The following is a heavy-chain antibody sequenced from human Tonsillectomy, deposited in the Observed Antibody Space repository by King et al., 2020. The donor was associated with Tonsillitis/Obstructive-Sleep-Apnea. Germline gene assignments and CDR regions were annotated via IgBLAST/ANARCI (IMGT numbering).Heavy chain of an antibody. J-gene: IGHJ4*02. D-gene: IGHD3-22*01. CDR2: IYYSGST. CDR1: GGSISSYY. Sequence: MQLQESGPGLVKPSETLSLTCTVSGGSISSYYWSWIRQPPGKGLEWIGYIYYSGSTNYNPSLKSRVTISVDTSKNQFSLKLSSVTAADTAVYYCARDGGDYYDSSGYSYPSFDYWGQGTLVTVSS. CDR3: ARDGGDYYDSSGYSYPSFDY. V-gene: IGHV4-59*01.